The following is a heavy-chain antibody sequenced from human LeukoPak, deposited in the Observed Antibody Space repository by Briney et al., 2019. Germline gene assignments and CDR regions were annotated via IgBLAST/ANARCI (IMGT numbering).Heavy chain of an antibody. Sequence: GVLRLSCAASGSTFSSYWMSWVRQAPGKGLEWVANIKQDGSEKYYVDSVKGRFTISRDNAKNSLYLQMNSLRAEDTAVYFCARGGGLDVWGQGATVTVSS. CDR2: IKQDGSEK. CDR1: GSTFSSYW. D-gene: IGHD3-16*01. CDR3: ARGGGLDV. J-gene: IGHJ6*02. V-gene: IGHV3-7*03.